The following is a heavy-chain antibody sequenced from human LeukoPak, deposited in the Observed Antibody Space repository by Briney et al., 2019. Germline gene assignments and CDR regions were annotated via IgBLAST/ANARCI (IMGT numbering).Heavy chain of an antibody. V-gene: IGHV4-30-4*08. CDR3: ARDLGIRSRAGNWFDP. CDR1: GDSISRSDYY. CDR2: IYYSGTT. Sequence: PSQTLSLTCAVSGDSISRSDYYWSWIRQPPGRGLEWIGYIYYSGTTYYNSSLKSRVTISVDTSKNQFSLKLRSVTAADTVVYYCARDLGIRSRAGNWFDPWGQGTLVTVSS. J-gene: IGHJ5*02. D-gene: IGHD4-17*01.